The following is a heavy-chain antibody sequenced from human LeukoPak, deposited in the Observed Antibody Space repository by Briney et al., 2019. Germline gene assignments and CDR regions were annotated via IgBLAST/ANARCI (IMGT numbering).Heavy chain of an antibody. Sequence: SETLSLTCTVSGGSISSGDYYWSWIRQPPGKGLEWIGYIYYSGSTYYNPSLKSRVTISVDTSKNQFSLKLSSVTAADTAVYYCAREGVIDSSFDYWGQGTLVTVSS. D-gene: IGHD3-22*01. CDR3: AREGVIDSSFDY. CDR2: IYYSGST. V-gene: IGHV4-30-4*08. CDR1: GGSISSGDYY. J-gene: IGHJ4*02.